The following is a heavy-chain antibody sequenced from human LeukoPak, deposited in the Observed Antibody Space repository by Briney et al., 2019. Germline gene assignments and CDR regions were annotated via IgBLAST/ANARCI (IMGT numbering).Heavy chain of an antibody. CDR3: ARDGPLRGYSGQPV. J-gene: IGHJ6*02. CDR1: GFTFDDYA. D-gene: IGHD5-12*01. V-gene: IGHV3-9*01. Sequence: PGGSLRLSCAASGFTFDDYAMHWVRQAPGKGLEWVSGISWNSGSIGYADSVKGRFTISRDNAKNSLYLQMNSPRAEDTAVYYCARDGPLRGYSGQPVWGQGTTVTVSS. CDR2: ISWNSGSI.